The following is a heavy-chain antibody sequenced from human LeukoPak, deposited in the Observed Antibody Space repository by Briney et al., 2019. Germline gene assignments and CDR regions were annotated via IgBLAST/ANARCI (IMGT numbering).Heavy chain of an antibody. CDR2: MNPNSANT. Sequence: ASVKVSCKAFGYTFTSYDINWVRQATGQGLEWMGWMNPNSANTGYTQKFQGTVTMTRNTSISTAYMELSSLRSEDTAVYYCARAIGAAADAFDIWGQGTMVTVSS. D-gene: IGHD6-13*01. CDR1: GYTFTSYD. V-gene: IGHV1-8*01. CDR3: ARAIGAAADAFDI. J-gene: IGHJ3*02.